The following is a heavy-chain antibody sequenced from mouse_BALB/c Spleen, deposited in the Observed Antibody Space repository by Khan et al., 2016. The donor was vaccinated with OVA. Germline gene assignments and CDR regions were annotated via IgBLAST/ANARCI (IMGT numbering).Heavy chain of an antibody. CDR2: IWGGGSN. CDR1: GFSLSDYG. V-gene: IGHV2-6-5*01. D-gene: IGHD1-1*02. J-gene: IGHJ4*01. Sequence: QVQLKQSGPGLVAPSQSLSITCTVSGFSLSDYGVSWIRQPPGKGLEWLGVIWGGGSNYYNSALKSRLSINKDNSKSQVFLKMNSLQTDDTAIYYCAKGLWSYYFALDYWGQGTSVTVSS. CDR3: AKGLWSYYFALDY.